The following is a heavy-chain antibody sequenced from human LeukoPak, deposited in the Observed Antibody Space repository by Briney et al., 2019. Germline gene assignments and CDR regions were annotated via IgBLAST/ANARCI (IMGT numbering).Heavy chain of an antibody. Sequence: GVSLRLSCAASGFTFSSYWMHWVRQAPGKGLVRVSRKKRCGSSTSYADSVKGRFTLSRDNAKNTLYLQMNSLRAEDTAVYYCARGGYYDSSGAGDVFDIWGQGTMVTVSS. CDR2: KKRCGSST. J-gene: IGHJ3*02. CDR3: ARGGYYDSSGAGDVFDI. D-gene: IGHD3-22*01. CDR1: GFTFSSYW. V-gene: IGHV3-74*01.